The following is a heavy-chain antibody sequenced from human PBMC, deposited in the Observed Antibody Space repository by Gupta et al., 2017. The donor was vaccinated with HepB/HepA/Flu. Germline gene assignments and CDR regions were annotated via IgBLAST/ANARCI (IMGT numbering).Heavy chain of an antibody. CDR3: AKDTGYCSGGSCSKPTDAFDI. CDR1: GFTFDDYA. J-gene: IGHJ3*02. D-gene: IGHD2-15*01. V-gene: IGHV3-43*02. CDR2: ISGDGGST. Sequence: EVQLVESGGGVVQPGGSLRLSCAASGFTFDDYAMHWVRQAPGKGLEWVSLISGDGGSTYYADSVKGRFTSSRDNSKNSLYLQMNSLRTEDTALYYCAKDTGYCSGGSCSKPTDAFDIWGQGTMVTVSS.